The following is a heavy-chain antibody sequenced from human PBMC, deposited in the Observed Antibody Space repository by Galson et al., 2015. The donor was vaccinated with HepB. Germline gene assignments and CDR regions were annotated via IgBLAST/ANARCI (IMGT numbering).Heavy chain of an antibody. CDR1: GGSISSSNYY. J-gene: IGHJ4*02. CDR2: NFYSGST. CDR3: ASGRRDGYRYFDY. D-gene: IGHD5-24*01. V-gene: IGHV4-39*01. Sequence: LTCTVSGGSISSSNYYWGWIRQPPGKGLEWIGSNFYSGSTYYNPSLKGRVTISVETSKNQLSLKVNSVTAADTAFYYCASGRRDGYRYFDYWGQGTLVTVSS.